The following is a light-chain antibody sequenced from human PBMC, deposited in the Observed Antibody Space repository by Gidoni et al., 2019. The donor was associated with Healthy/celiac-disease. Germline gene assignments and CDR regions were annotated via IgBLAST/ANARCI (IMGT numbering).Light chain of an antibody. CDR1: QSVSSSY. CDR2: GAS. V-gene: IGKV3-20*01. Sequence: ENVLTQSPGTLSLSPGERATLSCRASQSVSSSYLAWYQQKPGQAPRLLIYGASSRATGIPDRFSGSGSGTDFTLTISRLVPEDFAVYYCQQYGSSPMCSFGQGTKLEIK. CDR3: QQYGSSPMCS. J-gene: IGKJ2*04.